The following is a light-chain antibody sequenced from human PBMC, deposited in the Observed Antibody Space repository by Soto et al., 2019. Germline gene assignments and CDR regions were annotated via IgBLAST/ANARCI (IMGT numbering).Light chain of an antibody. Sequence: EIVLTQSPGSLSLSPGERATLSCRASQRVSSGYVAWYQQKPGQAPRLLIYGASSRATGIPDRFRASASGTDSTLTISRLEPEDFAVYFCQQYGGSPAITFGQGTRLEIK. CDR2: GAS. CDR1: QRVSSGY. CDR3: QQYGGSPAIT. V-gene: IGKV3-20*01. J-gene: IGKJ5*01.